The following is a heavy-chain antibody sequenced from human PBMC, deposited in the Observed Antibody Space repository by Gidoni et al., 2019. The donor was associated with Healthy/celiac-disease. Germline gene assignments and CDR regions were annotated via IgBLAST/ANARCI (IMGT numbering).Heavy chain of an antibody. CDR1: GFTFSNAW. V-gene: IGHV3-15*07. D-gene: IGHD3-22*01. CDR3: TTGPHGYYYDSSGYYYYFDY. Sequence: EVQLVESGGGLVKPGGSLRLSCAASGFTFSNAWMNWVRQAPGKWLEWVGRIKSKTDGGTTDYAAPVKGRFTISRDDSKNTLYLQMNSLKTEDTAVYYCTTGPHGYYYDSSGYYYYFDYWGQGTLVTVSS. CDR2: IKSKTDGGTT. J-gene: IGHJ4*02.